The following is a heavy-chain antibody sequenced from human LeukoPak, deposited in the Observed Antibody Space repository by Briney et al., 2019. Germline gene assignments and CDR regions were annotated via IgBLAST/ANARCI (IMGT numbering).Heavy chain of an antibody. Sequence: ASVKVSCKASGYTFTSYAMHWVRQAPGQRLEWMGWINAGNGNTKYSQKFQGRVTITRDTSATTAFMELSSLRSEDAAVYYCARDSGSGNNDYWGQGTLVTVSS. CDR1: GYTFTSYA. J-gene: IGHJ4*02. CDR2: INAGNGNT. CDR3: ARDSGSGNNDY. D-gene: IGHD1-26*01. V-gene: IGHV1-3*01.